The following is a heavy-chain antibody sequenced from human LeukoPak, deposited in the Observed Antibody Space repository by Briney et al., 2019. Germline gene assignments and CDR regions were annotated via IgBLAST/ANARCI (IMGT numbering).Heavy chain of an antibody. CDR3: ARDRIVGATVDY. Sequence: GRSLRLSCAASGFTFSSYGMHWVRQAPGKGLEWVAVIWYDGSNKYYADSVKGRFTISRDNAKNSLYLQMNSLRAEDTAVYYCARDRIVGATVDYWGQGTLVTVSS. CDR2: IWYDGSNK. CDR1: GFTFSSYG. J-gene: IGHJ4*02. V-gene: IGHV3-33*01. D-gene: IGHD1-26*01.